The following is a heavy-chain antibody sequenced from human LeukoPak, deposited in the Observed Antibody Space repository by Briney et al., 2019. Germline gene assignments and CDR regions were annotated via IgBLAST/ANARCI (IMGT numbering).Heavy chain of an antibody. J-gene: IGHJ3*02. D-gene: IGHD6-19*01. CDR3: ARVHTTGWSSDAFDI. Sequence: PSETLSLTCTVSGASMNSYYWSWLRQPPGKALECFGYIYYTGSTNYNPSLKSRVTMSMDTSKKQFSLRLSSVTAADTAVYYCARVHTTGWSSDAFDIWGQGTTVIVSS. V-gene: IGHV4-59*01. CDR1: GASMNSYY. CDR2: IYYTGST.